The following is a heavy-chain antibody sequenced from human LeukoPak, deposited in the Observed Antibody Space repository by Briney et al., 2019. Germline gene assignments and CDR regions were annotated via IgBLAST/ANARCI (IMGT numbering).Heavy chain of an antibody. CDR3: ARDSASGSYRHFDY. CDR1: GGSISSGGYY. Sequence: SQTLSFTCTVSGGSISSGGYYWSWIRQPPGKGLEWIGYIYYSGSTYYNPSLKSRVTISVDTSKNQFSLKLSSVTAADTAVYYCARDSASGSYRHFDYWGQGTLVTVSS. CDR2: IYYSGST. D-gene: IGHD1-26*01. V-gene: IGHV4-31*03. J-gene: IGHJ4*02.